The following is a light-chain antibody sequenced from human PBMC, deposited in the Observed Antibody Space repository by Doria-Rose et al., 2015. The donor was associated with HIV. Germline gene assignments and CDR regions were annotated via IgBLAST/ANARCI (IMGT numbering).Light chain of an antibody. V-gene: IGLV2-14*03. J-gene: IGLJ1*01. CDR2: DVT. Sequence: QSALTQPASVSGSPGQSITISCTGTSSDVGGYDYVSWYQQHTGKAPRLMIYDVTYRPSGVSNRFSGSKSGNTASLTISGLQAEDEADYYCSSYTYSTTLFYVFGTGTKVTVL. CDR3: SSYTYSTTLFYV. CDR1: SSDVGGYDY.